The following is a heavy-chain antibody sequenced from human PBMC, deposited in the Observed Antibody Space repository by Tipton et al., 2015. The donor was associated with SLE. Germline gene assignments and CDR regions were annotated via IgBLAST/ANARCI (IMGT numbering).Heavy chain of an antibody. D-gene: IGHD3-10*01. CDR2: IDHGRNT. Sequence: TLSLTCSVSGDSITIVGWWTWVRQPPGKGLEWIGHIDHGRNTNHNPSLKSRVTISLDKSRNQFSLKVYSVTAADTAVYYCARRMVQGGDALDIWGLGTLVTVSS. CDR3: ARRMVQGGDALDI. CDR1: GDSITIVGW. V-gene: IGHV4-4*02. J-gene: IGHJ3*02.